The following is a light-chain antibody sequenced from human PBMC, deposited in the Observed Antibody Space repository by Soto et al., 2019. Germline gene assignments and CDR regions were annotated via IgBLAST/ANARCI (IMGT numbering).Light chain of an antibody. CDR2: GAS. J-gene: IGKJ5*01. CDR3: QQYNDWPIT. Sequence: EIVMTQSPATLSVSPGERATLSCRASQSVRSNLAWYQQKAGQAPRILINGASTRATAIPDRFSGSGSGTEFTLTISSLESEDFAVYYCQQYNDWPITFGQGTRLEIK. V-gene: IGKV3-15*01. CDR1: QSVRSN.